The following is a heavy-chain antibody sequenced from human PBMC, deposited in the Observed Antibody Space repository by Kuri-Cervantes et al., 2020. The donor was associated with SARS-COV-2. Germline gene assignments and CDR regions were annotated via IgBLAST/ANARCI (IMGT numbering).Heavy chain of an antibody. V-gene: IGHV4-59*04. CDR3: ATPFGVVPY. D-gene: IGHD3-3*01. CDR1: GGSISSDY. CDR2: IYHSGST. Sequence: SETLSLTCTVSGGSISSDYWSWIRQPPGKVLEWIGYIYHSGSTYYNPSLKSRVTISVDRSKNQFSLKLRSVAAADTAVYYCATPFGVVPYWGRGTQVTGCS. J-gene: IGHJ4*02.